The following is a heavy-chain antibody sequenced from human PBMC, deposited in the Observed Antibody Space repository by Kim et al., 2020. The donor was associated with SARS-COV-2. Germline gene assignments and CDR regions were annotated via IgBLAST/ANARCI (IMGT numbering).Heavy chain of an antibody. V-gene: IGHV5-51*01. D-gene: IGHD3-22*01. J-gene: IGHJ4*02. CDR2: SDT. Sequence: SDTRYSPSFQGQVTISADKSISTAYLQWSSLKASDTAMYYCARQAMIADYWGQGTLVTVSS. CDR3: ARQAMIADY.